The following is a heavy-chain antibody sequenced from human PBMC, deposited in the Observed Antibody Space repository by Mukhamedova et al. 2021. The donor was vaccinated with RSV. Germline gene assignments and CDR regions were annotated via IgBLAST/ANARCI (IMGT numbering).Heavy chain of an antibody. CDR3: ARPAALTSIDI. V-gene: IGHV6-1*01. J-gene: IGHJ3*02. D-gene: IGHD2/OR15-2a*01. Sequence: KWYNNYAVSVKSRIIINPDTSTNQFSLQLNSVTPEDTAVYYCARPAALTSIDIWGPGTMVTVSS. CDR2: KWYN.